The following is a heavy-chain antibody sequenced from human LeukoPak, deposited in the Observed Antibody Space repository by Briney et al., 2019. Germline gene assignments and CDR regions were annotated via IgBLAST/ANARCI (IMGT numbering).Heavy chain of an antibody. J-gene: IGHJ6*02. CDR1: GGSISSYY. CDR2: IYTSGST. D-gene: IGHD3-9*01. CDR3: ARDLLRYFDWLLSDYGMDV. Sequence: PSETLSLTCTVSGGSISSYYWSWIRQPAGKGLEWIGRIYTSGSTNYNPSLKSRVTMSVDTSKNQFSLKLSSVTAADTAVYYCARDLLRYFDWLLSDYGMDVWGQGTLVTVSS. V-gene: IGHV4-4*07.